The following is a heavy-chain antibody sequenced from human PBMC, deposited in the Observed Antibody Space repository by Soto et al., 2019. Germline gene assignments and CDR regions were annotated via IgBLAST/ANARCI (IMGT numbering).Heavy chain of an antibody. CDR3: ARPDFGDYWYFDL. CDR1: GGPFSSNT. V-gene: IGHV1-69*08. D-gene: IGHD4-17*01. Sequence: QDQLVQSGAEVKKPGSSVKVSCKALGGPFSSNTFSWVRQAPGQGLEWMGRIIPALGTTTYAQNFQGRVTITADESVTTVYMELNSLRTEDTAVYYCARPDFGDYWYFDLWGRGTLVTVSS. CDR2: IIPALGTT. J-gene: IGHJ2*01.